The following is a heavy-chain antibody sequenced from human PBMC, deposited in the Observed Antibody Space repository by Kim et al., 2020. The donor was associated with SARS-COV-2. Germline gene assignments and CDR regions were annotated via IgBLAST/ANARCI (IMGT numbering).Heavy chain of an antibody. CDR3: ARYYYDSSGYFDY. CDR2: IYYSGST. D-gene: IGHD3-22*01. Sequence: SETLSLTCTVSGGSVSSYYWSWIRQPPGKGLEWIGYIYYSGSTNYNPSLKSRVTISVDTSKNQFSLKLSSVTAADTAVYYCARYYYDSSGYFDYWGQGTLVTVSS. V-gene: IGHV4-59*02. CDR1: GGSVSSYY. J-gene: IGHJ4*02.